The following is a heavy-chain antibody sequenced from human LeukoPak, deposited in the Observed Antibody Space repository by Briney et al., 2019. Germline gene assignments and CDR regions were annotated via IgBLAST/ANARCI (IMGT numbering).Heavy chain of an antibody. J-gene: IGHJ4*02. Sequence: GGSLRLSCAASGFNFRGYGMHWVRQAPGKGLEWVTFIHYDGRNQYYADSVKGRFTISRDNAKNSLYLQMNSLRAEDTAVYYCARDRIEYSTSSYYFDYWGQGTLVTVSS. CDR1: GFNFRGYG. CDR2: IHYDGRNQ. CDR3: ARDRIEYSTSSYYFDY. V-gene: IGHV3-30*02. D-gene: IGHD2/OR15-2a*01.